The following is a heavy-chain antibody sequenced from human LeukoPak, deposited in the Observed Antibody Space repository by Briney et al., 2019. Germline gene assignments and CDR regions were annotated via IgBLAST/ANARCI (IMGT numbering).Heavy chain of an antibody. J-gene: IGHJ4*02. CDR1: GFTFDDYG. D-gene: IGHD3-22*01. CDR2: ISTSSSYI. Sequence: PGGSLRLSCAASGFTFDDYGMSWVRQAPGKGLEWVSSISTSSSYIYYADSVKGRFTISRDNARNSLYLQMNSLRAEDTALYYCARGSDSSGYHGTIDYWGQGTLVTVSS. CDR3: ARGSDSSGYHGTIDY. V-gene: IGHV3-21*04.